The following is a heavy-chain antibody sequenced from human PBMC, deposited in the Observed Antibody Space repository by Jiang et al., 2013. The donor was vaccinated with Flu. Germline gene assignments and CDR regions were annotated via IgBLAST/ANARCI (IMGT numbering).Heavy chain of an antibody. CDR2: IYHSGST. CDR3: ARRIDGYKYYFDY. V-gene: IGHV4-38-2*01. J-gene: IGHJ4*02. CDR1: GYSISSGYY. D-gene: IGHD5-24*01. Sequence: PGLVKPSETLSLTCAVSGYSISSGYYWGWIRQPPGKGLEWIGSIYHSGSTYYNPSLKSRVTISVDTSKNQFSLKLSSVTAADTAVYYCARRIDGYKYYFDYWGQGTLVTVSS.